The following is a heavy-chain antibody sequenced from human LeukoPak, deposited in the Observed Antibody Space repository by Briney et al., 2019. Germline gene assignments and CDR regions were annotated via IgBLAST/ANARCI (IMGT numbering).Heavy chain of an antibody. CDR3: AKLIGSSWSFDY. D-gene: IGHD6-13*01. CDR1: GLTFSSYA. V-gene: IGHV3-23*01. Sequence: SGGSLRLSCAASGLTFSSYAMSWVRQAPGKGLEWVSAISGSGGSTYYADSVKGRFTISRDNSKNTLYLQMNSLRAEDTAVYYCAKLIGSSWSFDYWGQGTLVTVSS. CDR2: ISGSGGST. J-gene: IGHJ4*02.